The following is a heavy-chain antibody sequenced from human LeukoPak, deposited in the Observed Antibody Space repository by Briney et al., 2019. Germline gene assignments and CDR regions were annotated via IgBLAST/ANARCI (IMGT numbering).Heavy chain of an antibody. V-gene: IGHV3-48*04. J-gene: IGHJ3*02. CDR2: ISSSGSTI. CDR3: ARALYASSSWHTFDI. CDR1: GFTFSSYA. D-gene: IGHD6-13*01. Sequence: PGGSLRLSCAASGFTFSSYAMSWVRQAPGKGLEWVSYISSSGSTIYYADSVKGRFTISRDNAKNSLHLQMNSLRAEDTAFYYCARALYASSSWHTFDIWGQGTMVTVSS.